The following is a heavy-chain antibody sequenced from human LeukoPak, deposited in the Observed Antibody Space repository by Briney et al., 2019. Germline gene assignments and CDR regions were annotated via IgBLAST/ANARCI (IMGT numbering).Heavy chain of an antibody. CDR1: GFTFSSDW. D-gene: IGHD6-19*01. J-gene: IGHJ4*02. Sequence: AGGSLRLSWVASGFTFSSDWMSWVRQAPGKGLEWVAIIKRDGGEKHYVDSVKGRFTISRDNAKNSLYLQMNNLRAEDTAVYYCARGRAGDFDYWGQGTLVTVSS. CDR3: ARGRAGDFDY. V-gene: IGHV3-7*01. CDR2: IKRDGGEK.